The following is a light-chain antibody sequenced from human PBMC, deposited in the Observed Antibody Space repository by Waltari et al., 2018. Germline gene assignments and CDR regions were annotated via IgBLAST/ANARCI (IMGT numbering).Light chain of an antibody. V-gene: IGLV2-11*01. CDR2: DVA. CDR3: CSYAGSYTWV. Sequence: QSALTQPRSVSGSPGQSVTIPCAGTSGDVGANHYVSWYQHHPGKAPKVVIYDVARRPSGVPDRFTGSRSGNTASLTISGLQADDEADYYCCSYAGSYTWVFGGGTRLTVL. J-gene: IGLJ3*02. CDR1: SGDVGANHY.